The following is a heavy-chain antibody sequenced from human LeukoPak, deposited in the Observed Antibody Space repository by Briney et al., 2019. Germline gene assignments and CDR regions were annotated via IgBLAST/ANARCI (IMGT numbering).Heavy chain of an antibody. CDR1: GFTFSSHA. V-gene: IGHV3-30*14. CDR2: ISYDGSNK. J-gene: IGHJ4*02. D-gene: IGHD1-26*01. CDR3: ARGSEWELPFDY. Sequence: PGGSLRLSCAASGFTFSSHAMHWVRQAPGKGLEWVAVISYDGSNKYYADSVKGRFTISRDNSKNTLYLQMNSLRAEDTAVYYCARGSEWELPFDYWGQGTLVTVSS.